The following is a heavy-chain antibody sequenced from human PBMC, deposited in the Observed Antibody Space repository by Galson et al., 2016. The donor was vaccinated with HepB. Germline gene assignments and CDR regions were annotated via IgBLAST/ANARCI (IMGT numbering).Heavy chain of an antibody. J-gene: IGHJ4*02. CDR3: ARERIATGVRDFDA. CDR2: VSRRGKNK. Sequence: SLRLSCAASGSTFTDFYMGWIRQAPGKGLEWIADVSRRGKNKYYTDFVKGRFTISRDNAGNSVFLDMNSLTADDTAMYFCARERIATGVRDFDAWGQGTLVTVSS. D-gene: IGHD6-13*01. V-gene: IGHV3-11*01. CDR1: GSTFTDFY.